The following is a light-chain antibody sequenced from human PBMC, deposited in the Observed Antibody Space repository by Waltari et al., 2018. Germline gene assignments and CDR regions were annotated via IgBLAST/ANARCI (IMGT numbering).Light chain of an antibody. V-gene: IGLV2-23*02. CDR2: EVF. CDR1: TSDVGSYYL. CDR3: CSYAGRGTYV. J-gene: IGLJ1*01. Sequence: QSALTQPASVSGTPGQSITISCSGTTSDVGSYYLVSLYQQHPGKAPKLLICEVFKRPPDTSSRFAGAKSGRTAYLTISGLQPEDEADYYCCSYAGRGTYVFGSGTKVTVL.